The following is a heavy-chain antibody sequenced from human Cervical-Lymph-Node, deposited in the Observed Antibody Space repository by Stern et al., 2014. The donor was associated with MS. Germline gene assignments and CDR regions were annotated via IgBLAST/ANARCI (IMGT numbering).Heavy chain of an antibody. D-gene: IGHD2-21*01. Sequence: MQLVESGAEVKKPGASVKVSCKASGYTFSAYYLHWVRQAPGPGLAWMGWVNPNRGGTSYAPKFHGRVTMTRDTSTSTAFMELSRLTSDDTAIYYCARGPNGHWGGHYNSHAMDVWGQGTTVTVSS. CDR1: GYTFSAYY. V-gene: IGHV1-2*02. CDR3: ARGPNGHWGGHYNSHAMDV. J-gene: IGHJ6*02. CDR2: VNPNRGGT.